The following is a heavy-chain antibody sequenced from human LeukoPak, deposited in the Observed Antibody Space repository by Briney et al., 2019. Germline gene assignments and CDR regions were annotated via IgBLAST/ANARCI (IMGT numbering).Heavy chain of an antibody. CDR2: ICHSGST. J-gene: IGHJ4*02. CDR3: ASLAVVVPAAMI. V-gene: IGHV4-30-2*01. D-gene: IGHD2-2*01. Sequence: SQTLSLTCAVSGGSISSGGYSWSWIRQPPGKGLEWIGYICHSGSTYYKPSLKSRATISVDRSKNQFSLKLSSVTTADTAVYYCASLAVVVPAAMIWGQGTLVTVSS. CDR1: GGSISSGGYS.